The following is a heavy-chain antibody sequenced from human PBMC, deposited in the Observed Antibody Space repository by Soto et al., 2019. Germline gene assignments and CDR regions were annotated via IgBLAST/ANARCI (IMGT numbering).Heavy chain of an antibody. CDR3: VRKYPGTRPFDY. CDR1: GCTFNSYA. V-gene: IGHV3-23*01. D-gene: IGHD2-2*01. CDR2: IGTDGNT. Sequence: GGSLRLSCAASGCTFNSYAMSWVSQAPGKGLAWVSAIGTDGNTYYANSVKGRFTISRDNSRTTLYLQMNSLRVEDTALYYCVRKYPGTRPFDYWGQGTLVTVSS. J-gene: IGHJ4*01.